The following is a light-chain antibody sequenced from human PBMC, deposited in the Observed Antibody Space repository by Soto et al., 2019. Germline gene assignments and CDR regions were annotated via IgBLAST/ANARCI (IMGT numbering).Light chain of an antibody. CDR3: QHRASLPIT. Sequence: ESVLTQSPATLSLSPGERATLSCRASQSVSSYLAWYQQKHGQAPRLLIYDASNRATGVPARFSGSGSGTDFTLTISSLEPEDFAVYYCQHRASLPITFGHGTRLEI. V-gene: IGKV3-11*01. J-gene: IGKJ5*01. CDR1: QSVSSY. CDR2: DAS.